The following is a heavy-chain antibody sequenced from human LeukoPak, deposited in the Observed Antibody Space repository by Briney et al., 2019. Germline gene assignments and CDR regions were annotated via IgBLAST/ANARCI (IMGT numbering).Heavy chain of an antibody. J-gene: IGHJ4*02. Sequence: ASVKVSCKVSGYTLTELSMHWVRQAPGKGLEWMGGFDPEDGETIYAQKFQGRVTMTEDTSTDTAYMELSSLRSEDTAVYYCAKDLLYGGLRYYFDYWGQGTLVTVSS. CDR1: GYTLTELS. CDR2: FDPEDGET. D-gene: IGHD4-17*01. V-gene: IGHV1-24*01. CDR3: AKDLLYGGLRYYFDY.